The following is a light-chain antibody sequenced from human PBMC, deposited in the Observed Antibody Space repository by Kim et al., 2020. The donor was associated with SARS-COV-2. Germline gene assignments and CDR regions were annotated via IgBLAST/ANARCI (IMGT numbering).Light chain of an antibody. CDR3: QAWDSSIYV. CDR2: RDN. J-gene: IGLJ1*01. CDR1: KLGDKY. V-gene: IGLV3-1*01. Sequence: SVSPGRTASITCSGDKLGDKYASWYQQKPGQSPVVVIFRDNRRPSGIPERFSGSNSGNTATLTISGTQAMDEADYYCQAWDSSIYVFGTGTKVT.